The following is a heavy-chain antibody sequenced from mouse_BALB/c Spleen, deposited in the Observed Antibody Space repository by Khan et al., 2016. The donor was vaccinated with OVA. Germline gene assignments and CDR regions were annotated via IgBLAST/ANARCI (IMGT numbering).Heavy chain of an antibody. J-gene: IGHJ3*01. CDR2: INPKNGDT. CDR1: GYTFTEYT. CDR3: TRSFYYYGSSPWFAY. D-gene: IGHD1-1*01. V-gene: IGHV1-18*01. Sequence: VRLQQSGPELVKPGASVKISCKTSGYTFTEYTIHWVKQSHGKSLEWIGGINPKNGDTNYNQKFKGKATLPVDKSSSTAYMEFRSLTSEDSAVYYGTRSFYYYGSSPWFAYWGQGTLVTVSA.